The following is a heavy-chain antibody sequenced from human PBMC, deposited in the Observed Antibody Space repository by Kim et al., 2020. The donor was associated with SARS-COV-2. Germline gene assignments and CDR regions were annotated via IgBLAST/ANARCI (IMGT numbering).Heavy chain of an antibody. V-gene: IGHV4-39*07. CDR2: IYYSGST. D-gene: IGHD6-13*01. CDR1: GGSISNSNYY. J-gene: IGHJ5*01. CDR3: ARGSYSSSTSNWYPDS. Sequence: SETLSLTCTVFGGSISNSNYYWGWIRQPPGKGLEWIGTIYYSGSTYYNSSLKSRVSISVDTSKNQFSLKFISVTAADTSVYYCARGSYSSSTSNWYPDS.